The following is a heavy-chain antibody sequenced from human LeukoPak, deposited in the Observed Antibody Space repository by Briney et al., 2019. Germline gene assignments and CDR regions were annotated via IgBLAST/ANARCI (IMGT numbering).Heavy chain of an antibody. V-gene: IGHV4-39*07. CDR2: IYYSGTT. Sequence: PSETLSLTCTVSGGSMSSSSYYWGWIRQPPGKGLEWIGQIYYSGTTYYNPSLKSRVTISQDTSKNQFSLRLRSVTAADTAVYYCVRPENSGQFEGDNWFDPWGQGTLLIVSS. J-gene: IGHJ5*02. D-gene: IGHD1-26*01. CDR3: VRPENSGQFEGDNWFDP. CDR1: GGSMSSSSYY.